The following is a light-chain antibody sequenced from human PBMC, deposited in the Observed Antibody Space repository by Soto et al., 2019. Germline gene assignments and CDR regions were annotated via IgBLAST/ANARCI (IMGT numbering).Light chain of an antibody. V-gene: IGKV1-5*03. J-gene: IGKJ1*01. Sequence: DIQMTQSPSTLSASGGDRVTITCRASQTISTWLAWYQQKAGKAPKVLIYKASSLQIGVPSRFSGSGSGTEFTLTISSLQPDDSATYYCQHYNSYSPTFGQGTKVDIK. CDR3: QHYNSYSPT. CDR2: KAS. CDR1: QTISTW.